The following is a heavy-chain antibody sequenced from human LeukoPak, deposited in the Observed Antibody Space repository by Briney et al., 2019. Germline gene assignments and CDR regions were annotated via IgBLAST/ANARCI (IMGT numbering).Heavy chain of an antibody. V-gene: IGHV4-34*01. CDR2: INHSGST. D-gene: IGHD3-3*01. J-gene: IGHJ4*02. Sequence: SETLSLTCAVYGGSFSGYYWSWIRQPPGKGLEWIGEINHSGSTNYNPSHKSRVTISVDTSKNQFSLKLSSVTAADTAVYYCARRAGITIFGVVSRRGYYFDYWGQGTLVTVSS. CDR3: ARRAGITIFGVVSRRGYYFDY. CDR1: GGSFSGYY.